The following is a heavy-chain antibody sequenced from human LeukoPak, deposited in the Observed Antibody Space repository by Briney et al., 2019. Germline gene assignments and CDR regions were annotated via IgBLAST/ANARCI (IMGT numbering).Heavy chain of an antibody. Sequence: KPGGSLRLSCAASGFTFSNAWMSWVRQAPGKGLEWVGRIKSKADGGTADYAAPVKGRFTISRDDSRNALFLQLNSLKTEDTAVYYCTTAPYGDPRIDYWGQGTLVTVSS. V-gene: IGHV3-15*01. CDR1: GFTFSNAW. CDR2: IKSKADGGTA. J-gene: IGHJ4*02. D-gene: IGHD4-17*01. CDR3: TTAPYGDPRIDY.